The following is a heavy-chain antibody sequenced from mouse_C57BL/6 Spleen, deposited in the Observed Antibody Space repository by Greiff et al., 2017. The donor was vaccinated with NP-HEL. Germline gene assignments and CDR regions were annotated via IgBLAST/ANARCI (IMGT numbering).Heavy chain of an antibody. D-gene: IGHD2-2*01. CDR3: ARATGGYPVLAY. CDR2: IDPEDGAT. J-gene: IGHJ3*01. V-gene: IGHV14-2*01. Sequence: VQLQQSGAELVKPGASVKLSCTASGFNIKDYYMHWVKQRTEQGLEWIGRIDPEDGATKYAPKFQGKATITADTSSNTAYLQLSSLTSEDTAVYYCARATGGYPVLAYWGQGTLVTVSA. CDR1: GFNIKDYY.